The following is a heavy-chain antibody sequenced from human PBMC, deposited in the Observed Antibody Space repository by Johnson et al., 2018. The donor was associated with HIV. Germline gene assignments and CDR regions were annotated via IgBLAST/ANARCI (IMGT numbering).Heavy chain of an antibody. J-gene: IGHJ3*02. CDR2: IKQDGSER. CDR1: GFTFSSYG. D-gene: IGHD3-3*02. CDR3: ARELSHDAFDI. Sequence: VQLVESGGGVVQPGGSLRLSCAASGFTFSSYGMHWVRQAPGKGLEWVATIKQDGSERYHVDSVKGRFTISRDNAKKSLYLQMNSLRAEDTAAYYCARELSHDAFDIWGQGTMVTVSS. V-gene: IGHV3-7*01.